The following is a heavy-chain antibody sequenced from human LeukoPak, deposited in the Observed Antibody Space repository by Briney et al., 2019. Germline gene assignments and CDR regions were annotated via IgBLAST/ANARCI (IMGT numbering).Heavy chain of an antibody. Sequence: SVKVSCKASGGTFSSYAISWVRQAPGQGLEWMGGIIPIFGTANYAQKFQGRVTITADKSTSTAYMELSSLRSEDTAVYYCARSVAGDHNLDYWGQGTLVTVSS. CDR2: IIPIFGTA. J-gene: IGHJ4*02. CDR3: ARSVAGDHNLDY. V-gene: IGHV1-69*06. CDR1: GGTFSSYA. D-gene: IGHD6-19*01.